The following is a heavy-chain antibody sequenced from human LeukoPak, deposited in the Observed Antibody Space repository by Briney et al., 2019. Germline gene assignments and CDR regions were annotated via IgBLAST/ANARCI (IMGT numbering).Heavy chain of an antibody. CDR1: GGSISSSSYY. D-gene: IGHD6-13*01. J-gene: IGHJ4*02. CDR3: ARDRTLAY. CDR2: IYYSGST. Sequence: PSETLSLTCTVSGGSISSSSYYWGWIRQPPGKGLEWIGSIYYSGSTYYNPSLKSRVTMSVDTSKSQFSLKLSSVTAADTAMYYCARDRTLAYWGQGTLVTVSS. V-gene: IGHV4-39*07.